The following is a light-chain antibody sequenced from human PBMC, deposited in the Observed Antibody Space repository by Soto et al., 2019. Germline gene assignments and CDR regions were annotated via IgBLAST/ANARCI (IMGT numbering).Light chain of an antibody. CDR3: QSYDSSLRGSV. CDR1: SSNIGAGYD. CDR2: GNS. J-gene: IGLJ3*02. V-gene: IGLV1-40*01. Sequence: QYVLTQPPSVSGAPGQRVTISCTGSSSNIGAGYDVHWYQQLPGTAPKLLIYGNSNRPSGVPDRFSGSKSGTSASLAITGLQAGDEAYYSCQSYDSSLRGSVLGGGTEVTVL.